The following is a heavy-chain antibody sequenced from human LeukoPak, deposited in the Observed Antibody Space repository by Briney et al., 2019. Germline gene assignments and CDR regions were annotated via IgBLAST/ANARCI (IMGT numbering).Heavy chain of an antibody. CDR2: INPNSGGT. CDR1: GYTFTGYY. CDR3: ARGLKYYDFWRGLDY. Sequence: ASVKVSCKASGYTFTGYYMHWVRQAPGQGLEWMGWINPNSGGTNYAQKFQGRVTMTRDTSISTAYMELSRLRSDDTAVYYCARGLKYYDFWRGLDYWGQGTLVTVSS. V-gene: IGHV1-2*02. D-gene: IGHD3-3*01. J-gene: IGHJ4*02.